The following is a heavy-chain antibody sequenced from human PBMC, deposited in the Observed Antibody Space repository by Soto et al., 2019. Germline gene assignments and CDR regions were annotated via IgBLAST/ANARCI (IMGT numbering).Heavy chain of an antibody. Sequence: QAQMVQSGPEVKKPGASVKVSCTASGYRFNTYGISWVRQAPGQGLEWMGRISSYNVDTNYAEKFEDRLTMTTDTSTNTAYMELKSLRSDDTVVYFCARGHGEIIGAMDVWGQGTSVTVSS. J-gene: IGHJ6*02. CDR2: ISSYNVDT. CDR3: ARGHGEIIGAMDV. CDR1: GYRFNTYG. V-gene: IGHV1-18*01. D-gene: IGHD3-3*01.